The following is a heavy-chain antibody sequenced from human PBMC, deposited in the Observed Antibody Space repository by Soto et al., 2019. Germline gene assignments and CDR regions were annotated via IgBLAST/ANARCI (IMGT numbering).Heavy chain of an antibody. D-gene: IGHD2-21*01. J-gene: IGHJ6*02. CDR2: IYEGGSV. CDR3: AASCVGCGGFNYYGMDV. V-gene: IGHV4-31*01. Sequence: SETLTLTCTVSVGFISRGTYFWSWIRQSPGKGLEFIGYIYEGGSVDYNPSLKSPVTISVDTSKNQFSLKLTSVTAADTAVYYCAASCVGCGGFNYYGMDVWDQGTTVTVS. CDR1: VGFISRGTYF.